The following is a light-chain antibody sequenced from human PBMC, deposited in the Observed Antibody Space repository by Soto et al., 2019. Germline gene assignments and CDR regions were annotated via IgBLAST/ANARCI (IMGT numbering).Light chain of an antibody. J-gene: IGKJ5*01. CDR2: GAS. Sequence: EIVLTQSPATLSLSPGERATLSCRASQSVSSYLAWYQQKPGQATSLLIYGASSRATGIPDMFSGSGSGTDFTLLINRLDPEDSAVYYWQHNGRSFGQGTRLEIK. V-gene: IGKV3-20*01. CDR3: QHNGRS. CDR1: QSVSSY.